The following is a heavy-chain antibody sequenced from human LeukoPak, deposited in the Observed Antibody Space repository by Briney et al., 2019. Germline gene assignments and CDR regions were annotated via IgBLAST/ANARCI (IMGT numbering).Heavy chain of an antibody. CDR3: ARLKWLRFRTFDY. V-gene: IGHV4-34*01. Sequence: SETLSLTCAVYGRSFSGYYWSWIRQPPGKGLEWIGEINHSGSTNYNPSLKSRVTISVDTSKNQFSLKLSSVTAADTAVYYCARLKWLRFRTFDYWGQGTLVTVSS. CDR1: GRSFSGYY. D-gene: IGHD5-12*01. CDR2: INHSGST. J-gene: IGHJ4*02.